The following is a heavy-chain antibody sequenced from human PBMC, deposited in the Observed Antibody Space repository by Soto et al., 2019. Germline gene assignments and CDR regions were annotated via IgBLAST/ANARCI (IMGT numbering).Heavy chain of an antibody. J-gene: IGHJ4*02. CDR1: GFTFSSYG. CDR3: AKDPADYYDSSGYYDY. D-gene: IGHD3-22*01. V-gene: IGHV3-30*18. CDR2: ISYDGSNK. Sequence: PGGSLRLSCAASGFTFSSYGMHWVRQAPGKGLEWVAVISYDGSNKYYADSVKGRFTISRDNSKNTLYLQMNSLRAEDTAVYYCAKDPADYYDSSGYYDYWGQGTLVTVSS.